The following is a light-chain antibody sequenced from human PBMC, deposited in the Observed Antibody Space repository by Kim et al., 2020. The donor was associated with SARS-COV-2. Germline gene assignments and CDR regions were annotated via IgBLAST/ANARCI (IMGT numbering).Light chain of an antibody. CDR2: AAS. CDR1: QRISSS. CDR3: QQSYTFPRT. J-gene: IGKJ1*01. Sequence: AAVGDRVTITCRTSQRISSSLNWYQQKPGTAPKHLIYAASGLQSGVPSRFSGSGSGTDFTLTINGLQPEDFATYFCQQSYTFPRTFGQGTKVDIK. V-gene: IGKV1-39*01.